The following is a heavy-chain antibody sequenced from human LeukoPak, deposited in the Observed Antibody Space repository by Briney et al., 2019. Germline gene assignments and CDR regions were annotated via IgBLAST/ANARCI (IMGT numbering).Heavy chain of an antibody. CDR2: ITSSSSYI. CDR1: GFTFSSYN. D-gene: IGHD2-15*01. V-gene: IGHV3-21*01. J-gene: IGHJ4*02. Sequence: PGGSLRLSCAASGFTFSSYNMNWVRQAPGKGLKWVSSITSSSSYIYYADSVKGRFTVSRDNAKNSLYLQMNSLRAEDTAVYYCARGVRSGGRIEAHFDYWGQGTLVTVSS. CDR3: ARGVRSGGRIEAHFDY.